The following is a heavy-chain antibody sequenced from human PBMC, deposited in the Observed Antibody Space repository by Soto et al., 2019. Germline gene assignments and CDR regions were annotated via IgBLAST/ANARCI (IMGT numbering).Heavy chain of an antibody. CDR1: GFTVSSHY. D-gene: IGHD3-10*01. J-gene: IGHJ3*02. CDR2: IYNSGTS. Sequence: EVQLVESGGGLVQPGGSLRLSCAASGFTVSSHYINWVRQAPGKGLDWVSVIYNSGTSFYADSVKGRFTVSRDTAKNSLLLQMSSLRAEDTAVYFCARGTWIVRGLIPDAFDIWGQGTMVTVSS. V-gene: IGHV3-66*01. CDR3: ARGTWIVRGLIPDAFDI.